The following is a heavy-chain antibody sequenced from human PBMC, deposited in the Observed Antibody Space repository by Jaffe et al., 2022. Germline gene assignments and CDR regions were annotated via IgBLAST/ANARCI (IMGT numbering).Heavy chain of an antibody. CDR3: ARDRRAYYFFDY. Sequence: QVQLQESGPGLVKPSETLSLTCTVSGGSVSSDSYYWSWIRQPPGKGLEWIGNIYYSGSTNYNPSLKSRVTISIDTSRNQFSLKLSSVTAADTAVYYCARDRRAYYFFDYWGQGTLFTVSS. D-gene: IGHD2-21*01. CDR2: IYYSGST. V-gene: IGHV4-61*01. CDR1: GGSVSSDSYY. J-gene: IGHJ4*02.